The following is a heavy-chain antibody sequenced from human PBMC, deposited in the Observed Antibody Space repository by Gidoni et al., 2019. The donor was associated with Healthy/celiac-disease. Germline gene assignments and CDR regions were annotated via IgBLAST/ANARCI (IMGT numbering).Heavy chain of an antibody. CDR2: IIPIFGTA. J-gene: IGHJ5*02. V-gene: IGHV1-69*01. Sequence: QVQLVQSGEEVKKPGSSVTVSCKASGGTFSSYAISWVRQAPGQGLEWMGGIIPIFGTANYAQKFQGRVTITADESTSTAYMELSSLRSEDTAVYYCASDSSIGQLLTWFDPWGQGTLVTVSS. CDR3: ASDSSIGQLLTWFDP. D-gene: IGHD2-2*01. CDR1: GGTFSSYA.